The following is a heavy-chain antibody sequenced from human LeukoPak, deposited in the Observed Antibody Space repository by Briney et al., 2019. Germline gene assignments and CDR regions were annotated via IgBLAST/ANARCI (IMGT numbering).Heavy chain of an antibody. CDR3: ARGGHCGGDCYSGALRY. D-gene: IGHD2-21*02. V-gene: IGHV4-39*01. CDR2: IYYSGST. Sequence: SETLSLTCTVSGGSISSSYYYWGWIRQPPGKGLELIGSIYYSGSTYYNPSLRSRVTMSVDTSKNQFSLKMSSVTAADTAVYYCARGGHCGGDCYSGALRYWGQGTLVTVSS. J-gene: IGHJ4*02. CDR1: GGSISSSYYY.